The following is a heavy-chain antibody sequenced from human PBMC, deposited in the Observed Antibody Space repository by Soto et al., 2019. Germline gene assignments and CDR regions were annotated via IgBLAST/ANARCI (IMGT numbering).Heavy chain of an antibody. CDR1: GFTVSSNY. V-gene: IGHV3-66*01. CDR2: MYSGGST. Sequence: EVQLVESGGGLVQPGGSLRLSCAASGFTVSSNYMIGFRRAPGKGLEGVSVMYSGGSTYYADSVKGRFTITRDNSKNTLYLQMNSLRAEDTAVYYCVGGWLKHGMDVWGQGTTVTVSS. CDR3: VGGWLKHGMDV. J-gene: IGHJ6*02. D-gene: IGHD3-16*01.